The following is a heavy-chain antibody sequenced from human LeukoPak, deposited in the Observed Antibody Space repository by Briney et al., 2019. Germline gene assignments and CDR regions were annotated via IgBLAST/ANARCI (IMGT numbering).Heavy chain of an antibody. J-gene: IGHJ3*02. V-gene: IGHV4-31*03. D-gene: IGHD3-10*01. CDR2: IYYSGST. CDR1: GGSISSGGYY. CDR3: ARDGGLYYYGSGSHAFDI. Sequence: SQTLSLTCTVSGGSISSGGYYWSWIRQHPGKGXXXXGYIYYSGSTYYNPSLKSRVTISVDTSKNQFSLKLSSVTAADTAVYYCARDGGLYYYGSGSHAFDIWGQGTMVTVSS.